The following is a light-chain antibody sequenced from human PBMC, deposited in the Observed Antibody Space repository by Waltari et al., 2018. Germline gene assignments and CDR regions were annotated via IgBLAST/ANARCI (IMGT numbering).Light chain of an antibody. Sequence: QSVLTQPPSVSAAPGQKVTISCSGSGSNIGSNYVSWYQQLPGTSPKVVIYDNNRRPSGSPDRFSGSKSGTSATLGITGLQTGDEADYYCGTWDSSLSIGVFGGGTKLTVL. J-gene: IGLJ2*01. V-gene: IGLV1-51*01. CDR3: GTWDSSLSIGV. CDR2: DNN. CDR1: GSNIGSNY.